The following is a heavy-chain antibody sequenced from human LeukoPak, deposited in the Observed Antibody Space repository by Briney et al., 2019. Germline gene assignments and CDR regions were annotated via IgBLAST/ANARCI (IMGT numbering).Heavy chain of an antibody. D-gene: IGHD4-17*01. CDR2: INPNSGGT. Sequence: ASVKVSCKASGYTFTGYYMHWVRQAPGQGLEWMGWINPNSGGTNYAQKFQGWVTMTRDTSISTAYMELSRLRSDDTAVYYCAREGDYGQAFDICDKFSMVTVYS. J-gene: IGHJ3*02. V-gene: IGHV1-2*04. CDR1: GYTFTGYY. CDR3: AREGDYGQAFDI.